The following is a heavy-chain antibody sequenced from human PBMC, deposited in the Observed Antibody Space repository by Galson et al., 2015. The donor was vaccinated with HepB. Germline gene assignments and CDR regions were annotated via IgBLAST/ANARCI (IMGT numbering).Heavy chain of an antibody. CDR3: ARFGTTAYYHYYMDV. CDR2: ISAHNGNT. Sequence: SVKVSCKASGYTFTSYGISWVRQAPGQGLEWMGWISAHNGNTNYVQKLQGRVTMTTDTPTSTAYMELRSLRSDDTAVYYCARFGTTAYYHYYMDVWGKGTTVTVSS. V-gene: IGHV1-18*01. CDR1: GYTFTSYG. J-gene: IGHJ6*03. D-gene: IGHD1-1*01.